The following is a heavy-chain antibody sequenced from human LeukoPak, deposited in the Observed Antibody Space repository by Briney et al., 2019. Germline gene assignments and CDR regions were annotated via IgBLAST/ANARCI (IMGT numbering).Heavy chain of an antibody. J-gene: IGHJ3*02. Sequence: ASVKVSCKASGYTFTGYYMHWVRQAPGQGLEWMGWISAYNGNTNYAQKLQGRVTMTTDTSTSTAYMELRSLRSDDTAVYYCARGYDFWSGFDIWGQGTMVTVSS. V-gene: IGHV1-18*04. CDR2: ISAYNGNT. D-gene: IGHD3-3*01. CDR1: GYTFTGYY. CDR3: ARGYDFWSGFDI.